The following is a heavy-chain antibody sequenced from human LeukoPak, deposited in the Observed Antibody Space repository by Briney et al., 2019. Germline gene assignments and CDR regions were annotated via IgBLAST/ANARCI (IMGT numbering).Heavy chain of an antibody. V-gene: IGHV5-51*01. CDR2: IYPGDSDT. D-gene: IGHD6-6*01. CDR3: ARLGVYSSSSYGDYDDSYNWFDP. CDR1: GYSFTSYW. J-gene: IGHJ5*02. Sequence: GESLKISCKGSGYSFTSYWIGWVRQMPGKGLEWMGIIYPGDSDTRYSPSFQGQVTISADKSISTAYLQWSSLKASDTAMYYCARLGVYSSSSYGDYDDSYNWFDPWGQGTLVTVSS.